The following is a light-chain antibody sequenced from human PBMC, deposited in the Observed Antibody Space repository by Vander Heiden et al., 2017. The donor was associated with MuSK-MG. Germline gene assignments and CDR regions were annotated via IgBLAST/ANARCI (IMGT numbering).Light chain of an antibody. V-gene: IGKV1-39*01. J-gene: IGKJ1*01. CDR3: QQTDGSWT. CDR1: QSISNY. Sequence: DLQMPHPPSSLSASVGGRVTLTCRASQSISNYLNRYQQKPRKAPKLLIYAASSLQRGVPSRFSGSGSGTDFTLTISRLQAEDFASYYCQQTDGSWTFGQGTKVXIK. CDR2: AAS.